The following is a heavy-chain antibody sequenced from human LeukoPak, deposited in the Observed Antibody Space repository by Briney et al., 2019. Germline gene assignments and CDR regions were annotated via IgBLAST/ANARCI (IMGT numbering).Heavy chain of an antibody. V-gene: IGHV1-2*02. J-gene: IGHJ5*02. D-gene: IGHD3-22*01. CDR1: GYTFTGYY. CDR3: ARDPTYYYDSSGYRYGFDP. Sequence: ASVKVSCKASGYTFTGYYMHWVRQAPGQGLEWMGWINPNSGGTNYAQKFQGRVTMTRDTSISTAYMELSSLRSEDTAVYYCARDPTYYYDSSGYRYGFDPWGQGTLVTVSS. CDR2: INPNSGGT.